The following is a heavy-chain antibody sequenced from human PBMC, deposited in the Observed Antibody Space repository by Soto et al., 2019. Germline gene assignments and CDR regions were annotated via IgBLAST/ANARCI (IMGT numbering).Heavy chain of an antibody. Sequence: GGALRVPCTASGFSFGDYAISWFRQAPGKGVEWVGFIRSKAYGGTTEYAASVKGRFTISRDDSKSIAYLDMNSLKTEDAAVYYCSRVKSLQFLEWILFDYWGQGTQVTVSS. J-gene: IGHJ4*02. D-gene: IGHD3-3*01. CDR3: SRVKSLQFLEWILFDY. CDR1: GFSFGDYA. CDR2: IRSKAYGGTT. V-gene: IGHV3-49*03.